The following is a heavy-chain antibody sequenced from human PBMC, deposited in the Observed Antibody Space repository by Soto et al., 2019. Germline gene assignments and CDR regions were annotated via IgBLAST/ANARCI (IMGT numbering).Heavy chain of an antibody. CDR3: ARDRNTIFGVGNWFDP. CDR2: TYYGSKWYN. D-gene: IGHD3-3*01. V-gene: IGHV6-1*01. J-gene: IGHJ5*02. CDR1: GDSVSSNSAA. Sequence: SQTLSLTCAISGDSVSSNSAAWNWIRQSPSRGLEWLGRTYYGSKWYNDYAVSVKSRITINPDTSKNQFSLQLNSVTPEDTAVYYCARDRNTIFGVGNWFDPWGQGTLVTVSS.